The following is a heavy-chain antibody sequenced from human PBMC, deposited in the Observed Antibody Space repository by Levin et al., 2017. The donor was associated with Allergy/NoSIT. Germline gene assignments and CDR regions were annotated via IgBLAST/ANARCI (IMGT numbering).Heavy chain of an antibody. D-gene: IGHD6-13*01. Sequence: SQTLSLTCAVYGGSFSGYYWSWIRQPPGMGLEWIGEINHSGSTNYNPSLKSRVTISVDTSKNQFSLKLSSVTAADTAVYYCATPGIAAGSSSDNWGQGTLVTVSS. J-gene: IGHJ4*02. CDR3: ATPGIAAGSSSDN. CDR2: INHSGST. CDR1: GGSFSGYY. V-gene: IGHV4-34*01.